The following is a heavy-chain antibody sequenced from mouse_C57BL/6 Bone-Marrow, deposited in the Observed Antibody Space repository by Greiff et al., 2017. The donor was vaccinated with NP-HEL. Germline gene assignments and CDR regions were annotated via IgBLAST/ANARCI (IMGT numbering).Heavy chain of an antibody. J-gene: IGHJ4*01. CDR3: AKGYDGYPYAMDY. D-gene: IGHD2-3*01. CDR1: GFTFSSYA. V-gene: IGHV5-4*01. Sequence: EVQRVESGGGLVKPGGSLKLSCAASGFTFSSYAMSWVRQTPEKRLEWVATISDGGSYTYYPDNVKGRFTISRDNAKNNLYLQMSHLKSEDTAMYYCAKGYDGYPYAMDYWGQGTSVTVSS. CDR2: ISDGGSYT.